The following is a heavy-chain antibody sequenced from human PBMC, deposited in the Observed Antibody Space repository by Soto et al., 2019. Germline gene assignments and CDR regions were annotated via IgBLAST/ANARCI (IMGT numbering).Heavy chain of an antibody. CDR2: INHSGST. J-gene: IGHJ1*01. V-gene: IGHV4-34*01. CDR1: GGSFSGYY. D-gene: IGHD2-2*01. Sequence: PSETLSLTCAVYGGSFSGYYWSWIRQPPGKGLEWIGEINHSGSTNYNPSLKSRVTISVDTSKNQFSLKLSSVTAADTAVYYCARRCSSTCCYAGIPAYFLLWGQGTLGNLSS. CDR3: ARRCSSTCCYAGIPAYFLL.